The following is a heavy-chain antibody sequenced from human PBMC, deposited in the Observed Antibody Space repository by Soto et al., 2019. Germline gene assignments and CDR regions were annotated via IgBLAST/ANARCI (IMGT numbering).Heavy chain of an antibody. CDR3: ALNWGKEAYAFDI. V-gene: IGHV3-7*03. Sequence: GGSLRLSCAASGFTFSSYWMSWVRQAPGKGLEWVANIKQGGSEKYYVDSVKGRFTISRDNAKNSLYLQMNSLRAEDTAVYYCALNWGKEAYAFDIWGQGTMVTVSS. CDR1: GFTFSSYW. D-gene: IGHD7-27*01. J-gene: IGHJ3*02. CDR2: IKQGGSEK.